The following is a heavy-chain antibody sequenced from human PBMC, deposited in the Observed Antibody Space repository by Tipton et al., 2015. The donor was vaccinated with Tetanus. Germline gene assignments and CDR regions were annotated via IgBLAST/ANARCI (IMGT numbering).Heavy chain of an antibody. J-gene: IGHJ3*02. V-gene: IGHV3-30*03. CDR3: ARVKGRSGSYRDALDM. CDR1: GFIISNNN. D-gene: IGHD1-26*01. CDR2: ISFDGAND. Sequence: SLRLSCEASGFIISNNNMNWVRQAPGKGLEWVSVISFDGANDYYADSVKGRLTVSRDNSKNTVYLQMNSLKTEDTAVYHCARVKGRSGSYRDALDMWGRGTRVTVSS.